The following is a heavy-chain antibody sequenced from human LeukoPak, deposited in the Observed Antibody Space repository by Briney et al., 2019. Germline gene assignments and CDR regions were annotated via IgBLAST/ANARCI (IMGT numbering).Heavy chain of an antibody. Sequence: RGSLRLSCAASGFTFSSYGMHWVRQAPGKGLEWVAFIRYDGSNKYYADSVKGRFTISRDNSKNTLYLQMNSLRAEDTAVYYCAKFKHSGSSSDFDYWGQGTLVTVSS. CDR1: GFTFSSYG. CDR3: AKFKHSGSSSDFDY. D-gene: IGHD6-6*01. J-gene: IGHJ4*02. V-gene: IGHV3-30*02. CDR2: IRYDGSNK.